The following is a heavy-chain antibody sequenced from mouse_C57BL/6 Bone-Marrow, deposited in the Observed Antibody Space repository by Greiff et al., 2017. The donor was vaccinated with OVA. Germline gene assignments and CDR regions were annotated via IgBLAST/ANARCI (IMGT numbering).Heavy chain of an antibody. Sequence: VKLVESGAELARPGASVKLSCKASGCTFTSYGISWVKQRTGQGLEWIGEIYPRSGNTYYNEKFKGKATLTADKSSSTAYMELRSLTSEDSAVYFCARLTTGFDYWGQGTTLTVSS. CDR1: GCTFTSYG. CDR2: IYPRSGNT. CDR3: ARLTTGFDY. V-gene: IGHV1-81*01. J-gene: IGHJ2*01. D-gene: IGHD1-1*01.